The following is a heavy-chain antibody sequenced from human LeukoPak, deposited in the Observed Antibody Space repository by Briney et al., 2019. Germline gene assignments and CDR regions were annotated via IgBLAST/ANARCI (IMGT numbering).Heavy chain of an antibody. V-gene: IGHV3-11*01. J-gene: IGHJ5*02. CDR1: GFTFSDYY. CDR3: ARSWELQDWFDP. CDR2: ISSSGSTI. Sequence: GGSLRLSCAAPGFTFSDYYMTWIRQAPGKGLEWVSYISSSGSTIYYADSVKGRFTISRDNAKNSLYLQMNSLGAEDTAVYYCARSWELQDWFDPWGQGTLVTVSS. D-gene: IGHD1-26*01.